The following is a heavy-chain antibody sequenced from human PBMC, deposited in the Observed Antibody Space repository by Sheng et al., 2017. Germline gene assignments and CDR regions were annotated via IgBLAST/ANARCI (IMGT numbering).Heavy chain of an antibody. CDR3: VRSGVPNGFDI. D-gene: IGHD2-15*01. Sequence: QVQLVESGGGVVQPGRSLRLSCVASGFTFSKYAMHWVRQAPGKGLEWVAVISYDGSHKYYAESVKGRFTISRDNSKNTLYLQTSSLRAADTAVYYCVRSGVPNGFDIWGQGTMVTVSS. J-gene: IGHJ3*02. CDR2: ISYDGSHK. V-gene: IGHV3-30*04. CDR1: GFTFSKYA.